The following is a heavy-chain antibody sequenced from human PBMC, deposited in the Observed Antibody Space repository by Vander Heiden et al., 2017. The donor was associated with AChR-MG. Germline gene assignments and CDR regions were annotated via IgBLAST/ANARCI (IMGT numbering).Heavy chain of an antibody. CDR3: AHRLGPYDFWSGAGAFDI. J-gene: IGHJ3*02. D-gene: IGHD3-3*01. V-gene: IGHV2-5*02. CDR2: IYWDDDK. CDR1: GFSLSTSAVG. Sequence: QTTLKESGPTLVKPTQTLTLTCTFSGFSLSTSAVGVGWIRQPPGKALEWLALIYWDDDKRYSPSLKSRLTITKDTSKNQVVLTMTNMDPVDTATYYCAHRLGPYDFWSGAGAFDIWGQGTMVTVSS.